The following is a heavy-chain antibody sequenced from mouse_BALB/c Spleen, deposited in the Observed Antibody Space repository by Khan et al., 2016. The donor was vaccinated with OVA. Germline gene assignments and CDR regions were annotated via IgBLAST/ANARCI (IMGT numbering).Heavy chain of an antibody. CDR1: GYSFTSYY. V-gene: IGHV1S135*01. Sequence: VQLKQSGPELMKPGASVKISCKASGYSFTSYYIHWVIQSHGKSLEWIGYIDPFSGDTTYNQKFKGRATLTVDKSFSTAYIHHSNLTSEDSAIYYRTRHGYVAWFTYWGQGTLVTVAA. CDR3: TRHGYVAWFTY. D-gene: IGHD2-2*01. J-gene: IGHJ3*01. CDR2: IDPFSGDT.